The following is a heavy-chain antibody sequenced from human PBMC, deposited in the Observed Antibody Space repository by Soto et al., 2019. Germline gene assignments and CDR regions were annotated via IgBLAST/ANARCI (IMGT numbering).Heavy chain of an antibody. Sequence: SSVKVSCKGSGGTFSSYAISWVRQAPGQGLEWMGGIIPIFGTANYAQKFQGRVTITADESTSTAYMELSSLRSEDTAVYYCARADSSGYYYYGMDVWGQGTTVTVSS. D-gene: IGHD3-22*01. CDR2: IIPIFGTA. CDR3: ARADSSGYYYYGMDV. J-gene: IGHJ6*02. V-gene: IGHV1-69*13. CDR1: GGTFSSYA.